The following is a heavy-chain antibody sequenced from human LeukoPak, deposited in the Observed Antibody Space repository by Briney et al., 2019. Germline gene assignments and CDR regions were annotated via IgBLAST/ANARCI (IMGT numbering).Heavy chain of an antibody. CDR3: ASVGNGASWPWEWFDP. Sequence: GASVKVSCKASGYTFNGYAITWVRQAPGQGLEWMGWISAYNLNTNYAQNLQGRVTMTIDTSTTTAYMELRSLRFDDTAVYYCASVGNGASWPWEWFDPWGQGTLVTVSS. CDR1: GYTFNGYA. CDR2: ISAYNLNT. V-gene: IGHV1-18*01. J-gene: IGHJ5*02. D-gene: IGHD2-8*01.